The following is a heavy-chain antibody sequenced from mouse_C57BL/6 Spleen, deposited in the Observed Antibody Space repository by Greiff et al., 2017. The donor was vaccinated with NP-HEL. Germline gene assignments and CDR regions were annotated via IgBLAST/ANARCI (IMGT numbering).Heavy chain of an antibody. CDR1: GYTFTDYY. Sequence: QVQLKQSGAELVRPGASVKLSCKASGYTFTDYYINWVKQRPGQGLEWIARIYPGSGNTYYNEKFKGKATLTAEKSSSTAYMQLSSLTSEDSAVYFCARSESSFITTVVAPFDYWGQGTTLTVSS. D-gene: IGHD1-1*01. V-gene: IGHV1-76*01. J-gene: IGHJ2*01. CDR2: IYPGSGNT. CDR3: ARSESSFITTVVAPFDY.